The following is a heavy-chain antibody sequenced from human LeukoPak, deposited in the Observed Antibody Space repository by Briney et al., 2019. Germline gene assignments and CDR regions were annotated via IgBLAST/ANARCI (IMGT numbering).Heavy chain of an antibody. Sequence: SETLSLTCTVSGGSISSYYWSWIRQPAGKGLEWIGRIYTSGSTNYNPSLKSRVTMSVDTSKNQFSLKLSSVTAADTAVYYCARDVFTSCSQTRCPRGYYYYMDVWGKGTTVTVSS. CDR2: IYTSGST. J-gene: IGHJ6*03. D-gene: IGHD2-2*01. V-gene: IGHV4-4*07. CDR3: ARDVFTSCSQTRCPRGYYYYMDV. CDR1: GGSISSYY.